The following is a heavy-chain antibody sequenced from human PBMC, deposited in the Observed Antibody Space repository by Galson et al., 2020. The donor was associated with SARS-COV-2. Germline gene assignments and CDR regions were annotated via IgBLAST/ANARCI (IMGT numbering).Heavy chain of an antibody. CDR3: ARVEEGIVGATPRYYYYYYMDV. CDR1: GGTFSSYA. J-gene: IGHJ6*03. Sequence: SVKVSCKASGGTFSSYAISWVRQAPGQGLEWMGGIIPILGIANYAQKFQGRVTITADKSTSTAYMELSSLRSEDTAVYYCARVEEGIVGATPRYYYYYYMDVWGKGTTVTVSS. CDR2: IIPILGIA. V-gene: IGHV1-69*10. D-gene: IGHD1-26*01.